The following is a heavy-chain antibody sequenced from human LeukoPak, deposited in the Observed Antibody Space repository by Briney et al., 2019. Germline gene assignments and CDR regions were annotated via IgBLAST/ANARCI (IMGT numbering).Heavy chain of an antibody. D-gene: IGHD5-18*01. CDR2: IYYSGST. V-gene: IGHV4-34*01. J-gene: IGHJ4*02. Sequence: PSETLSLTCAVYGGSFSGYYWSWIRQPPGKGLEWIGSIYYSGSTYYNPSLKSRVTISVDTSKNQFSLKLSSVTAADTAVYYCASSVSYGLTIDYWGQGTLVTVSS. CDR3: ASSVSYGLTIDY. CDR1: GGSFSGYY.